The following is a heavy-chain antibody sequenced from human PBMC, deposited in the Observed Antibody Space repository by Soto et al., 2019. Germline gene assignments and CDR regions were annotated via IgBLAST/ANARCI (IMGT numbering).Heavy chain of an antibody. CDR2: INAGNGNT. D-gene: IGHD6-13*01. CDR3: ARVLAAAGYYYYGMDV. V-gene: IGHV1-3*01. Sequence: ASVKVSCKASGYTFTSYAMHWVRQAPGQRLEWMGWINAGNGNTKYSQKLQGRVTMTTDTSTSTAYMELRSLRSDDTAVYYCARVLAAAGYYYYGMDVWGQGTTVTVSS. CDR1: GYTFTSYA. J-gene: IGHJ6*02.